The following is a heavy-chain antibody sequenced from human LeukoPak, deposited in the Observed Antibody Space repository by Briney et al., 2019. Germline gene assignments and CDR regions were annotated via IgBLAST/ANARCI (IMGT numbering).Heavy chain of an antibody. D-gene: IGHD6-19*01. CDR1: GFTFSSYA. Sequence: GGSLRLSCAASGFTFSSYAMSWVRQAPGKGLEWVSGISGSGTNTYYADSVKDRFAISRDNSKNTLYLQMNSLRAEDTAVYYCARGAGSSGWLLNYYYYYGMDVWGQGTTVTVSS. CDR3: ARGAGSSGWLLNYYYYYGMDV. V-gene: IGHV3-23*01. CDR2: ISGSGTNT. J-gene: IGHJ6*02.